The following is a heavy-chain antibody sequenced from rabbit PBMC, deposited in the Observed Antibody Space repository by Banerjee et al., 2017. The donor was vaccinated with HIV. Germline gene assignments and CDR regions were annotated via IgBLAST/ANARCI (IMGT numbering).Heavy chain of an antibody. CDR3: ARVLAGVIGWNFNL. Sequence: QEQLEESGGDLVKPEGSLTLTCTASGFSFSSSYWICWVRQAPGKGPEWIACIDNGDGSTYYASWVNGRFTISSHNAQNTLYLQLNSLTVADTATYFCARVLAGVIGWNFNLWGQGTLVTVS. CDR1: GFSFSSSYW. D-gene: IGHD4-1*01. J-gene: IGHJ4*01. CDR2: IDNGDGST. V-gene: IGHV1S45*01.